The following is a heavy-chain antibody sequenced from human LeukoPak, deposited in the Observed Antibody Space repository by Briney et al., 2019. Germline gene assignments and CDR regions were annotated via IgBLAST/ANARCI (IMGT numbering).Heavy chain of an antibody. Sequence: GRSLRLSCVGTGFTFDNSAMHWVRQDSGKGLEWVSGISKSGRTTFYTDSVKGRFTISRDNSKNTLHLQMNRLRAEDTALYYCAKDHDNTDYYYYFDSWGQGTLVTVSS. V-gene: IGHV3-23*01. CDR3: AKDHDNTDYYYYFDS. CDR2: ISKSGRTT. D-gene: IGHD2-21*01. J-gene: IGHJ4*02. CDR1: GFTFDNSA.